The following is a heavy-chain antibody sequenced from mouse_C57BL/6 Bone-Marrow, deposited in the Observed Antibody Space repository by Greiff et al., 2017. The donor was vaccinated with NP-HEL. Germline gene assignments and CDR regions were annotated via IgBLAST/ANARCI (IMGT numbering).Heavy chain of an antibody. J-gene: IGHJ1*03. D-gene: IGHD1-1*01. CDR3: ARYDREDYGSTSWYFDV. Sequence: QVQLQQPGAELVKPGASVKMSCKASGYTFTSYWITWVKQRPGQVREWIGVIYPGSGSTNYNEKFTSKATLTVDTSSSTAYMQLSSLTSEDSAVYYCARYDREDYGSTSWYFDVWGTGTTVTVSS. CDR2: IYPGSGST. CDR1: GYTFTSYW. V-gene: IGHV1-55*01.